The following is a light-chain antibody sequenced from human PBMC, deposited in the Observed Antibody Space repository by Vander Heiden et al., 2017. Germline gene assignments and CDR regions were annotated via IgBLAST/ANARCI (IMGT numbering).Light chain of an antibody. J-gene: IGKJ3*01. V-gene: IGKV1-5*03. CDR3: QHYNSYIFS. Sequence: DIQMTQSPSTLSASVGDRVTITCRASQSISDYLAWYQQKPGKAPKLLIYKASSLESGVPSRFSGSGSGTEFTLTISSLQPDDFATYYCQHYNSYIFSFGHGTKVDIK. CDR2: KAS. CDR1: QSISDY.